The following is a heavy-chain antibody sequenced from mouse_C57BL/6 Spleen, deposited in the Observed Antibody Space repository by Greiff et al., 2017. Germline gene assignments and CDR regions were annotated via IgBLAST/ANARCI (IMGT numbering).Heavy chain of an antibody. CDR1: GYAFSSYW. D-gene: IGHD4-1*01. CDR2: IYPGDGDT. Sequence: VQLQQSGAELVKPGASVKISCKASGYAFSSYWMNWVKQRPGKGLEWIGQIYPGDGDTNYNDTFKGKATLPADKSSSTSYMQLSSLTSADSAVYFCASPLTGTYAFDYWGQGTTLTVSS. V-gene: IGHV1-80*01. CDR3: ASPLTGTYAFDY. J-gene: IGHJ2*01.